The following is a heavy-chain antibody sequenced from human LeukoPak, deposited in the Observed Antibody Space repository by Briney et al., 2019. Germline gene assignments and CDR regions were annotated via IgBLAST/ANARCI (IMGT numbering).Heavy chain of an antibody. CDR3: ARGFKGRARRFLGNWFDP. J-gene: IGHJ5*02. Sequence: PSETLSLTCTVSGGSISSSSYYWGWIRQPPGKGLEWIGSIYYSGSTYYNPSLKSRVTISVDTSKNQFSLKLSSVTAADTAVYYCARGFKGRARRFLGNWFDPWGQGTLVTVSS. D-gene: IGHD3-3*01. V-gene: IGHV4-39*07. CDR1: GGSISSSSYY. CDR2: IYYSGST.